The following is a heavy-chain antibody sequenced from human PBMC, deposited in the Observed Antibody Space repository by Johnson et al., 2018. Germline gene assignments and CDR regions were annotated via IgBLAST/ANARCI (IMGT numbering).Heavy chain of an antibody. CDR2: INDIGSAT. D-gene: IGHD3-22*01. CDR1: GFTFSSFA. Sequence: EVQLLESGGGLVQPGGSLRLSCEVSGFTFSSFAMSWVRQAPGKGLEWVSTINDIGSATYSADSVNGRFTISRDNSKDTRFLQMNSLRGEEKAMYYCARGSESYYYGSSGYETFDFWGQGTMVTVSS. CDR3: ARGSESYYYGSSGYETFDF. V-gene: IGHV3-23*01. J-gene: IGHJ3*01.